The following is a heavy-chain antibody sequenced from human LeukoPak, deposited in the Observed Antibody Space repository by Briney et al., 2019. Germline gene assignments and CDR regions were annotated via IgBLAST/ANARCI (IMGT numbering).Heavy chain of an antibody. J-gene: IGHJ6*04. D-gene: IGHD3-9*01. V-gene: IGHV7-4-1*02. Sequence: ASVKVSCKASGYTFTSYAMNWVRQAPGQGLEWMGWINTNTGNPTYAQGFTGRFVFSLDTSVSTAYLQISSLKAEDTAVYYCAREFETRPPRYYDILTGYYREDYWGKGTTVTVSS. CDR1: GYTFTSYA. CDR2: INTNTGNP. CDR3: AREFETRPPRYYDILTGYYREDY.